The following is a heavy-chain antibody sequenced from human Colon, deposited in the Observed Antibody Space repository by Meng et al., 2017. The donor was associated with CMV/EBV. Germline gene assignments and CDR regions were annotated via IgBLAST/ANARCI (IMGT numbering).Heavy chain of an antibody. D-gene: IGHD4/OR15-4a*01. CDR3: AKGRARNDYWFDP. CDR2: IYSSGST. V-gene: IGHV4-59*01. CDR1: GDSISNYY. J-gene: IGHJ5*02. Sequence: QVPLQESGPGLVKPSETLSLTCTVSGDSISNYYWSWIRQSPGKGLEWIGYIYSSGSTNYNPSLKSRVTISIDTSKNQFSLKLTSVTAADTAVYYCAKGRARNDYWFDPWGQGTLVTVSS.